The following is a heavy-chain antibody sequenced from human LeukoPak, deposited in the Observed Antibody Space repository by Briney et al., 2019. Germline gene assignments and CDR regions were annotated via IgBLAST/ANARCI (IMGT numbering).Heavy chain of an antibody. CDR3: ARAYIVVVPAARGNWFDP. CDR1: GYTFTSYY. J-gene: IGHJ5*02. Sequence: GASVKVSCKASGYTFTSYYVHWVRQAPGQGLEWMGIINPSGGSTRYAQKFQGRVTMTRDTSTSTVYMELSSLRSEDTAVYYCARAYIVVVPAARGNWFDPWGQGTLVTVSS. V-gene: IGHV1-46*03. CDR2: INPSGGST. D-gene: IGHD2-2*01.